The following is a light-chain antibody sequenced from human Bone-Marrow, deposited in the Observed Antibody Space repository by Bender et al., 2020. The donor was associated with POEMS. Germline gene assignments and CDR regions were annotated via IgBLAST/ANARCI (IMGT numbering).Light chain of an antibody. CDR3: SSYTSNSHVV. J-gene: IGLJ2*01. V-gene: IGLV2-14*02. Sequence: QPALAQPASMSGSPGQTITISCTGTSSDIGSYNLVSWFQQHPGKAPKLIIYEATKRPSGVSTRFSGSKSGNLASLTISGLQSEDEADYYCSSYTSNSHVVFGGGTKLTVL. CDR2: EAT. CDR1: SSDIGSYNL.